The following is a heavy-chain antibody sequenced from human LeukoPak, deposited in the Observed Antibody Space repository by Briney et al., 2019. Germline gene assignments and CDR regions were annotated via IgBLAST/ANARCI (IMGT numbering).Heavy chain of an antibody. V-gene: IGHV4-34*01. CDR2: INHSGST. J-gene: IGHJ4*02. Sequence: SETLSLTCAVYGGSFSGHYWSWIRQPPGKGLEWIGEINHSGSTNYNPSLKSRVTISVDTSKNQFSLKLSSVTAADTAVYYCARVQGAAAGFYFDYWGQGTLVTVSS. D-gene: IGHD6-13*01. CDR1: GGSFSGHY. CDR3: ARVQGAAAGFYFDY.